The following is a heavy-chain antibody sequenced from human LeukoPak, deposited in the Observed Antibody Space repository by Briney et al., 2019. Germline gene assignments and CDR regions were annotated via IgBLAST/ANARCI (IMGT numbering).Heavy chain of an antibody. J-gene: IGHJ5*02. CDR3: ARDFSAGYYDILTGYSNWFDP. CDR1: GYTFTSYG. Sequence: ASVKVSCKASGYTFTSYGISWVRQAPGQGLEWMGWISAYNGNTNYAQKLQGRATMTTDTSTSTAYMELRSLRSDDTAVYYCARDFSAGYYDILTGYSNWFDPWGQGTLVTVSS. V-gene: IGHV1-18*01. CDR2: ISAYNGNT. D-gene: IGHD3-9*01.